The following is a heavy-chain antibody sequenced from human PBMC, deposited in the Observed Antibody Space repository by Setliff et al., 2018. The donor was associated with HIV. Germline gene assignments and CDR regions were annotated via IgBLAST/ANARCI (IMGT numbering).Heavy chain of an antibody. CDR2: ISGDGTIT. CDR1: GFVFSGRW. J-gene: IGHJ3*01. CDR3: AKEGRTTSAFDV. Sequence: GGSLRLSCAASGFVFSGRWMHWVRQSPREGLVWVSEISGDGTITAYADSVKGRFTISRDNSKSSLFLQMNSLRIEDTALYYCAKEGRTTSAFDVWGQGTMVTVSS. V-gene: IGHV3-74*01. D-gene: IGHD1-1*01.